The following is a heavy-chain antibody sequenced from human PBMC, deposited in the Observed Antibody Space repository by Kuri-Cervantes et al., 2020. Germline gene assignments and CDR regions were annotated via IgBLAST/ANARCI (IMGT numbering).Heavy chain of an antibody. CDR2: IYPGDSDT. CDR1: GNSFTNYW. J-gene: IGHJ4*02. CDR3: ARLSGPSGVLDY. V-gene: IGHV5-51*01. D-gene: IGHD5-12*01. Sequence: SCQGSGNSFTNYWIAWVRQMAGKGLEWMGIIYPGDSDTRYSPSFQGQVTISADKSISTAYLQWSSLRASDTAMYYCARLSGPSGVLDYWGQGTLVTVSS.